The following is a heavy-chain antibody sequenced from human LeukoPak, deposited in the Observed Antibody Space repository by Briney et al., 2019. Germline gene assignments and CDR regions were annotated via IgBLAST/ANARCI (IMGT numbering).Heavy chain of an antibody. CDR2: IYYSGST. D-gene: IGHD3-9*01. V-gene: IGHV4-39*01. J-gene: IGHJ3*02. Sequence: SETLSLTCTVSGASISSSTYYWGWIRQPPGRGLEWIGSIYYSGSTYYNPSLKSRVTISIDTSKKQFSLKLSSVTAADTAVFYCAGHVSGYYDAFDIWDQGTMVTVSS. CDR1: GASISSSTYY. CDR3: AGHVSGYYDAFDI.